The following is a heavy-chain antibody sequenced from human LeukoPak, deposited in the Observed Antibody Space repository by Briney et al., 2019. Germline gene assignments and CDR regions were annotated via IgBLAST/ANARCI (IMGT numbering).Heavy chain of an antibody. Sequence: PSETLSPTCAVYGGSFSGYCWSWICQPPGKGLEWIGEINHSGSTNYNPSLKSRVTISVDTSKNQFSLKLSSVTAADTAVYYCARGWHYDSSPPYYFDYWGQGTLVTVSS. V-gene: IGHV4-34*01. CDR1: GGSFSGYC. D-gene: IGHD3-22*01. CDR2: INHSGST. J-gene: IGHJ4*02. CDR3: ARGWHYDSSPPYYFDY.